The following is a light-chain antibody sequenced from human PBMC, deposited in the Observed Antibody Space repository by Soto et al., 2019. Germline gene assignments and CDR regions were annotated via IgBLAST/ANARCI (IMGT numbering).Light chain of an antibody. CDR1: QSISSW. CDR3: QQYNSYSWT. V-gene: IGKV1-5*01. Sequence: DIQMTQSPSTLSASVGDRVTITCRASQSISSWLAWYQQKPGKAPKLLIYDASSLESGVPSRFSGSGSGTEFTLTISSLQPDDFATYYSQQYNSYSWTFGQGTKVDIK. CDR2: DAS. J-gene: IGKJ1*01.